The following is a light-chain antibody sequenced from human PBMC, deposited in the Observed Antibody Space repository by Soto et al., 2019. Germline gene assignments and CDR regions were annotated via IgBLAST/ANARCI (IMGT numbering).Light chain of an antibody. CDR2: EVS. CDR1: SSDVGAYNY. CDR3: SSYTSSSTLV. J-gene: IGLJ1*01. Sequence: QSALTQPASVSGPPGQSITISCTGTSSDVGAYNYVSWYQQHPGKAPKLMIYEVSNRPSGVSNRFSGSKSGNTASLTISGLQAEDEADYYCSSYTSSSTLVFGTGTKLTVL. V-gene: IGLV2-14*01.